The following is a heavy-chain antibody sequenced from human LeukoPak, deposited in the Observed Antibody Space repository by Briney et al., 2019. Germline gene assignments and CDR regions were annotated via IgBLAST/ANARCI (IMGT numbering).Heavy chain of an antibody. CDR3: ASLLSRKLNWFDP. CDR1: GYTFTCYY. Sequence: ASVKVSCKASGYTFTCYYMHWVRQAPGQGLEWMGRINPNSGGTNYAQKFQGRVTMTRDTSISTAYMELSRLRSDDTAVYYCASLLSRKLNWFDPWGQGTLVTVSS. V-gene: IGHV1-2*06. J-gene: IGHJ5*02. CDR2: INPNSGGT. D-gene: IGHD2/OR15-2a*01.